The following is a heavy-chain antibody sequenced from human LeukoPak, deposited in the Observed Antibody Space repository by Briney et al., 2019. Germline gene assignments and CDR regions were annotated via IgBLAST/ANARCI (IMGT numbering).Heavy chain of an antibody. J-gene: IGHJ4*02. D-gene: IGHD3-10*01. CDR1: GGSISSGGYY. CDR3: ARRTYYYGSGDWD. Sequence: PSETLSLTCTVSGGSISSGGYYWSWIRQPPGKGLEWIGYIYYSGSTYYNPSLKSRVTISVDTSKNQFSLKLSSVTAADTAVYYCARRTYYYGSGDWDWGQGTLVTVSS. V-gene: IGHV4-31*03. CDR2: IYYSGST.